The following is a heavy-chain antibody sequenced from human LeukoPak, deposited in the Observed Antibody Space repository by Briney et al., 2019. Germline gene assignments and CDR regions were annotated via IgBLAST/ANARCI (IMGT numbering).Heavy chain of an antibody. V-gene: IGHV3-21*04. D-gene: IGHD2-2*01. CDR3: ASTYCSSTSCSYYYYYMDV. CDR1: GFTFSSYS. Sequence: GGSLRLSCAASGFTFSSYSMNWVRQAPGKGLEWVSSISSSSSYICYADSVKGRFTISRDNAKNSLYLQMNSLRAEDTAVYYCASTYCSSTSCSYYYYYMDVWGKGTTVTVSS. CDR2: ISSSSSYI. J-gene: IGHJ6*03.